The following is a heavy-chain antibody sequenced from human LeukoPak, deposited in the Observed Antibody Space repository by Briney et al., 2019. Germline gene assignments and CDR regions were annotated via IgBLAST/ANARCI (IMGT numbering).Heavy chain of an antibody. V-gene: IGHV1-69*13. Sequence: GASVKVSCKASGGTFSSYAISWVRQAPGPGLEWMGGIIPIFGTANYAQKFQGRVTITADESTSTAYMELSSLRSEDTAVYYCARVWAAAGTGDYWGQGTLVTVSS. CDR2: IIPIFGTA. J-gene: IGHJ4*02. D-gene: IGHD6-13*01. CDR1: GGTFSSYA. CDR3: ARVWAAAGTGDY.